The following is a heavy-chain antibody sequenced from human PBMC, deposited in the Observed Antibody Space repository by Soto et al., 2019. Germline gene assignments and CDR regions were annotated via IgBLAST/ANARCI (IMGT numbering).Heavy chain of an antibody. CDR2: IDWDDDK. V-gene: IGHV2-70*01. J-gene: IGHJ3*02. CDR3: ARMLRRGRYTYYYDSSGYSGAFDI. D-gene: IGHD3-22*01. Sequence: SGPTLVNPTQTLTLTCTFSGFSLSTSGMCVSWIRQPPGKALEWLALIDWDDDKYYSTSLKTRLTISKDTSKNQVVLTMTNMDPVDTATYYCARMLRRGRYTYYYDSSGYSGAFDIWGQGTMVTVSS. CDR1: GFSLSTSGMC.